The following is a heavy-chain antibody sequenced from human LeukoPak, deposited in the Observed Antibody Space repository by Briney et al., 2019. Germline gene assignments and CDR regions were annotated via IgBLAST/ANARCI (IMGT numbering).Heavy chain of an antibody. CDR3: AKEVTMIVVVIDY. V-gene: IGHV3-23*01. Sequence: GGSLRLSCAASGFTFSNAWMNWVRQAPGKGLEWVSAISGSGGSTYYADSVKGRFTISRDNSKNTLYLQMNSQRAEDTAVYYCAKEVTMIVVVIDYWGQGTLVTVSS. CDR2: ISGSGGST. CDR1: GFTFSNAW. D-gene: IGHD3-22*01. J-gene: IGHJ4*02.